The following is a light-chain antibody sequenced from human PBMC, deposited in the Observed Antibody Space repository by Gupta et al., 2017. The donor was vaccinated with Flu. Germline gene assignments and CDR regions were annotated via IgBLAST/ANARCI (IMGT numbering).Light chain of an antibody. V-gene: IGKV4-1*01. Sequence: SLGERATINCKSSQSVLYSSNNKNYLAWYQQKPGQPPKLLIYWASTRESGVPDRFSGSGSGTDFTLTISSLQAEDVAVYYCQQYDTTPYTFGQWTKLEIK. CDR2: WAS. CDR1: QSVLYSSNNKNY. J-gene: IGKJ2*01. CDR3: QQYDTTPYT.